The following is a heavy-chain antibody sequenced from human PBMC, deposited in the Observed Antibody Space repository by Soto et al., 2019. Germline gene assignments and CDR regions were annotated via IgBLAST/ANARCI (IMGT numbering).Heavy chain of an antibody. CDR2: IYWDDDK. Sequence: QITLKESGPTLVKPTQTLTLTCTFSGFSLSTSGVGVGWIRQPPGKALDWLALIYWDDDKRYRPSLKSRLTNTKDTSKRQVVLTMTNMDHVDTAIYYSAHRGRIMTNYYYYCGMDVWGQGTTVTVA. D-gene: IGHD3-16*01. J-gene: IGHJ6*02. CDR3: AHRGRIMTNYYYYCGMDV. V-gene: IGHV2-5*02. CDR1: GFSLSTSGVG.